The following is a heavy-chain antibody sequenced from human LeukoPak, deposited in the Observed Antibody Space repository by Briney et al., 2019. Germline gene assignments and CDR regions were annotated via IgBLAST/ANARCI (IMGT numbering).Heavy chain of an antibody. CDR2: IIPIFGTA. D-gene: IGHD3-10*01. CDR3: ARDSKGYYYGSGSYRAFDY. CDR1: GGTFSSYA. Sequence: SVKVSCKASGGTFSSYAISWVRQAPGQGLEWMGGIIPIFGTANYAQKFQGRVTITADESTSTAYMELSSLRSEDTAVYYCARDSKGYYYGSGSYRAFDYWGQGTLVTVSS. V-gene: IGHV1-69*13. J-gene: IGHJ4*02.